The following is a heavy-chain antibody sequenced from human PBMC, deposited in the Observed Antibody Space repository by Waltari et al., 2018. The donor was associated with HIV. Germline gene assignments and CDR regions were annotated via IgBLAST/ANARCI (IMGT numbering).Heavy chain of an antibody. CDR3: ADFWSGYYFEH. CDR1: GYSISSGYY. Sequence: QVQLQESGPGLVTPSETLSLTCAVSGYSISSGYYWCWIRQPPGKGLEWIGSIYHSGSTYYKPSLKSRVTISVDTSKNQFSLKLSSVTAADTAVYYCADFWSGYYFEHWGQGTLVTVSS. J-gene: IGHJ4*02. V-gene: IGHV4-38-2*01. CDR2: IYHSGST. D-gene: IGHD3-3*01.